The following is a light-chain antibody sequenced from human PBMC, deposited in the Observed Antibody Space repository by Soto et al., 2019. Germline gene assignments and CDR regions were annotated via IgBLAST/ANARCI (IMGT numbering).Light chain of an antibody. V-gene: IGKV3-11*01. Sequence: EIVLTQSPATLSLSPGERATLSCRASQSVSSYLAWYQQKPAQAPRLLIYDASSRATGIPARFSGSGSGTDFTLTITSLEPEDCAVYYCQQRSNWPSTFGGGTKVEI. CDR2: DAS. CDR3: QQRSNWPST. J-gene: IGKJ4*02. CDR1: QSVSSY.